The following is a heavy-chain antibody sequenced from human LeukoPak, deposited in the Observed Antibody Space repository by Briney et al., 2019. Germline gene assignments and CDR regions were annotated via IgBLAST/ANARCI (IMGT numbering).Heavy chain of an antibody. CDR3: VKGDSGDYAGLSSDY. J-gene: IGHJ4*02. CDR2: ISGDGGGT. CDR1: GFTFDDYA. D-gene: IGHD4-17*01. V-gene: IGHV3-43*02. Sequence: AGSLRLSCAASGFTFDDYARHWVRQTPGKGLEWVSLISGDGGGTHYADSVKGRFTTSRDNSKNSLYLQMNSLRTEDTALYYCVKGDSGDYAGLSSDYWGQGTLVTVSS.